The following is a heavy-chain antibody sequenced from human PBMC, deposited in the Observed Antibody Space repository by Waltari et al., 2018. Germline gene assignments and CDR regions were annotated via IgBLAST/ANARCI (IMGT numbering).Heavy chain of an antibody. CDR3: AKDLDDVLTGSFRLDV. Sequence: ELQLVESGGGFVEPGRSLRLSCVVSGFIFDEYAMHWVRQAPGNGLEWVSGINWNSVRIMYAAAVNGRSTVSTDNGTNSLHFEMKTLRPDDTTLYYCAKDLDDVLTGSFRLDVWSLGPMDIVST. CDR2: INWNSVRI. D-gene: IGHD3-9*01. J-gene: IGHJ3*01. V-gene: IGHV3-9*01. CDR1: GFIFDEYA.